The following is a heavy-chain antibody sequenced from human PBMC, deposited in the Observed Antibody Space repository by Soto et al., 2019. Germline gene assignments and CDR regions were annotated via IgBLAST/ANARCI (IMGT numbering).Heavy chain of an antibody. CDR3: ARQPRRGYSGYGYFDY. Sequence: QLQLQESGPGLVKPSETLSLTCTVSGGSISSSSYYWGWIRQPPGKGLEWIGSIYYSGSTYYNPSLKSRVTISVDTSKNQFSLKLSSVTATDTAVYYCARQPRRGYSGYGYFDYWGQGTLVTVSS. V-gene: IGHV4-39*01. D-gene: IGHD5-12*01. CDR1: GGSISSSSYY. J-gene: IGHJ4*02. CDR2: IYYSGST.